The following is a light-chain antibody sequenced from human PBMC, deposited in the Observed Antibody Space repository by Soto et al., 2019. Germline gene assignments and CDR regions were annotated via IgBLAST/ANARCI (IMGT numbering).Light chain of an antibody. V-gene: IGLV2-14*03. CDR1: SSDVGGYNF. CDR2: DVS. CDR3: SSFTSSSTLA. Sequence: QSALTQPASVSGSPGQSITISCTGTSSDVGGYNFVSWYQQHPGKAPKLLIYDVSTRPSGVSNRFSGSKSGDTASLTISGHQAEDEDDYYCSSFTSSSTLAFGTGTKLTVL. J-gene: IGLJ1*01.